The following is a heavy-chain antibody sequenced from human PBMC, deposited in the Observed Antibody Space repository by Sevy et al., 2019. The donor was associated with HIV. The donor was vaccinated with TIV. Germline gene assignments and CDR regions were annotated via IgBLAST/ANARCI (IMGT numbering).Heavy chain of an antibody. J-gene: IGHJ4*02. CDR2: TRNKANSYTT. CDR3: ARGGGRAYDFDY. D-gene: IGHD1-26*01. V-gene: IGHV3-72*01. Sequence: GGSLRLSCAASGFTFSDHYMDWVRQAPGKGLEWVGRTRNKANSYTTEYAASVKGRFTISRDDSKNSLYLQMNSLKTEDTAVYYCARGGGRAYDFDYWGQGTLVTVSS. CDR1: GFTFSDHY.